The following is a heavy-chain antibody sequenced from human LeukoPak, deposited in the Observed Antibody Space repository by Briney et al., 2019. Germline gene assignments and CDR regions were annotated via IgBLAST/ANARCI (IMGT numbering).Heavy chain of an antibody. J-gene: IGHJ3*02. V-gene: IGHV1-18*01. CDR1: GYTFTSYG. CDR3: ARDEGSGSLDAFDI. Sequence: GSVKVSCKASGYTFTSYGISWVRQAPGQGLEWMGWISAYNGNTNYAQKLQGRVTMTTDTSTSTAYMELRSLRSDDTAVYYCARDEGSGSLDAFDIWGQGTMVTVSS. CDR2: ISAYNGNT. D-gene: IGHD2-15*01.